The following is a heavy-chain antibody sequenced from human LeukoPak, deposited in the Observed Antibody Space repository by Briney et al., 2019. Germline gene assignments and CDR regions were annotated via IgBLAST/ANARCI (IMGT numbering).Heavy chain of an antibody. CDR1: GYTFTSYY. V-gene: IGHV1-46*01. Sequence: ASVKVSCKASGYTFTSYYMHWVRQAPGQGLEWMGIINPSGGSTSYAQKFQGRVTMTRDTSTSTVYMELSSLRPEDTAVYYCARERTLTRIGVATQLAYWGQGTLVTVSS. CDR2: INPSGGST. J-gene: IGHJ4*02. D-gene: IGHD4-17*01. CDR3: ARERTLTRIGVATQLAY.